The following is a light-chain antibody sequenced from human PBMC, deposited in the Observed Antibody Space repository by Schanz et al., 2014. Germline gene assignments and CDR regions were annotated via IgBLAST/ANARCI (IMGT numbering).Light chain of an antibody. CDR3: QSYDSSLSAVI. J-gene: IGLJ2*01. V-gene: IGLV1-40*01. Sequence: HSVLTQPPSVSGAPGQRVTISCTGSSSNIGAGYDVHWYQQLPGTAPKLLIYINNNRPSGVPDRFSGSKSGTSASLAITGLQAEDEADYYCQSYDSSLSAVIFGGGTKVTVL. CDR2: INN. CDR1: SSNIGAGYD.